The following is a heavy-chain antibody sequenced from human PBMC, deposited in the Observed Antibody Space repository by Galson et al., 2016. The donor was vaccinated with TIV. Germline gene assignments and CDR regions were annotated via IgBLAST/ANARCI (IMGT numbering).Heavy chain of an antibody. V-gene: IGHV1-3*01. CDR3: ARDPGYFVY. CDR2: IDAGNGNT. D-gene: IGHD1-1*01. J-gene: IGHJ4*02. CDR1: GYTFTNYI. Sequence: SVKVSCKASGYTFTNYIMHWVRQAPGQRLEWMGWIDAGNGNTKYSQKFQGRVAITRDTSASTAYMELSSLRSEDTAVYYCARDPGYFVYWGQGTLVTVSS.